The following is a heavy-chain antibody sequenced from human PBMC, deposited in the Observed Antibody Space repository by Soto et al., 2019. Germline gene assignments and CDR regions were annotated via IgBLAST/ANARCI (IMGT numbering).Heavy chain of an antibody. CDR3: ARVEIVATIGQIDY. V-gene: IGHV1-18*01. J-gene: IGHJ4*02. Sequence: ASVKVSCKASGYTFTSYGISWVRQAPGQGLEWMGWISAYNGNTNYAQKLQGRVTMTTDTSTSTAYMELRSLRSDDTAVYYCARVEIVATIGQIDYWGQGTLVTVSS. CDR2: ISAYNGNT. D-gene: IGHD5-12*01. CDR1: GYTFTSYG.